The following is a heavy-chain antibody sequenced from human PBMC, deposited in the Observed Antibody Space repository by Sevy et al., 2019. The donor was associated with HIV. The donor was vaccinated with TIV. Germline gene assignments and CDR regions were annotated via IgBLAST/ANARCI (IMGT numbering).Heavy chain of an antibody. CDR1: GFTFSSYA. CDR2: IRGSGGST. Sequence: GGSLRLSCAASGFTFSSYAMSWVRQAPGKGLEWVSAIRGSGGSTYYADSVKGRFTISRDNSKNTLYLQMNSLRAEDTAVYYCAKEGSVGGDYYYGMDVWGQGTTVTVSS. CDR3: AKEGSVGGDYYYGMDV. V-gene: IGHV3-23*01. D-gene: IGHD1-26*01. J-gene: IGHJ6*02.